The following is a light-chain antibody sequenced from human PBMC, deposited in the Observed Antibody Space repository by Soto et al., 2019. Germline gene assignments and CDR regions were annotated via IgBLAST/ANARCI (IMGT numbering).Light chain of an antibody. Sequence: DIQMTQSPSSLPASEGDRVATTSRASQSISSYLNWYQQTPGKAPKVLIYAASSLQSGIPSRFSGSGSGTDCTLPISSLQPEDFETYYCQQSYSIPWTFGQGTKVDIK. CDR2: AAS. J-gene: IGKJ1*01. V-gene: IGKV1-39*01. CDR1: QSISSY. CDR3: QQSYSIPWT.